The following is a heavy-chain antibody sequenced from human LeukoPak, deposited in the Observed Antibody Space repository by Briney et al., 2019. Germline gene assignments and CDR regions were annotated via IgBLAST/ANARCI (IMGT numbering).Heavy chain of an antibody. CDR2: IYYSGST. D-gene: IGHD4-17*01. J-gene: IGHJ4*02. CDR1: GGSISSGDYY. V-gene: IGHV4-30-4*01. CDR3: ARENGALVDY. Sequence: SETLSLTCTVSGGSISSGDYYWSWIRQPPGKGLEWIGYIYYSGSTYYNPSLKSRVTISVDTSKSQFSLRLSSVTAADTAVYYCARENGALVDYWGQGTLVTVSS.